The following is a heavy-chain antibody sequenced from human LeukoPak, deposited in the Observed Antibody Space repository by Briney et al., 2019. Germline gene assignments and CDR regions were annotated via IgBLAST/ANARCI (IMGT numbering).Heavy chain of an antibody. CDR1: GYTFTSYG. V-gene: IGHV1-18*01. D-gene: IGHD6-13*01. CDR3: ARDIAAAGTTGYYYYYGMDV. Sequence: GASVKVSCKASGYTFTSYGISWVRQAPGQGLEWMGWISAYNGNTNYAQKLQGRVTMTTDTSTSTAYMELRSLRSDDTAVYYCARDIAAAGTTGYYYYYGMDVWGQGTTVTVSS. J-gene: IGHJ6*02. CDR2: ISAYNGNT.